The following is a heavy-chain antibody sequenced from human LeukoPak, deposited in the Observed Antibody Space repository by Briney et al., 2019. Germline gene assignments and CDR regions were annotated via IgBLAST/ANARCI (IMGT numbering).Heavy chain of an antibody. Sequence: PSETLSLTCTVSGGSISSYYWSWVRQPAGKGREGIGRIYTSGSTNYNPSLKSRVTMSVDTSKNQFSLKLSSVTAADTAVYYCARAHCSSTSCYNWFDPWGQGTLVTVSS. J-gene: IGHJ5*02. CDR3: ARAHCSSTSCYNWFDP. CDR1: GGSISSYY. D-gene: IGHD2-2*01. CDR2: IYTSGST. V-gene: IGHV4-4*07.